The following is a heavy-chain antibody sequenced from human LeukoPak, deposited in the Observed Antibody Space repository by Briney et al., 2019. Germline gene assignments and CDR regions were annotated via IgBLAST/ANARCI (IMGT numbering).Heavy chain of an antibody. Sequence: GGSLRLSCAASGFTFSSYAMSWVRQAPGKGLEWVSAISGSGGSTYYADTVKGRFTIFRDNSKNTLYLQMNSLRAEDTAVYYCAKDDRWLQFCCWGQGTLVTVSA. D-gene: IGHD5-24*01. J-gene: IGHJ4*02. CDR1: GFTFSSYA. V-gene: IGHV3-23*01. CDR2: ISGSGGST. CDR3: AKDDRWLQFCC.